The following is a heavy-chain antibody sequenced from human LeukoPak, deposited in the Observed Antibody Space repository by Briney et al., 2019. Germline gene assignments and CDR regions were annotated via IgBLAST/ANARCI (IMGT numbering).Heavy chain of an antibody. D-gene: IGHD7-27*01. CDR1: GYSISSGYH. J-gene: IGHJ4*02. CDR2: VYRSGGT. V-gene: IGHV4-38-2*02. CDR3: ARENWVFDY. Sequence: PSETLSLTCVVSGYSISSGYHWGWIRQPPGKGLEGIGSVYRSGGTYYNPSLKSRVTISVDTSKNQISLKVRSVTAADTAVYYCARENWVFDYWGQGILVTVSS.